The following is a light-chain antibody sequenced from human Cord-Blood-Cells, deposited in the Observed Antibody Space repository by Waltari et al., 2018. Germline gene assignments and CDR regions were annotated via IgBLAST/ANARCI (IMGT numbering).Light chain of an antibody. CDR3: QAWDSSTYV. J-gene: IGLJ1*01. CDR2: QDS. V-gene: IGLV3-1*01. CDR1: KLGDKY. Sequence: SYELTQPPSMSVSPGPTASIPCSGDKLGDKYACWYQQTPGQSPVLVIYQDSKRPSGIPERFSGSNSGNTATLTISGTQAMDEADYYCQAWDSSTYVFGTGTKVTVL.